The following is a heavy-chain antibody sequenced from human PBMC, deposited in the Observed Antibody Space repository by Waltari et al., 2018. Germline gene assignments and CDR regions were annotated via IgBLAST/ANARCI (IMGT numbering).Heavy chain of an antibody. CDR1: GFTFTTYV. CDR3: ARDPSLIVRGITHFDS. J-gene: IGHJ4*02. CDR2: IPGGGAEN. Sequence: EVQLLESGGGLVQPGGSLRLSCAASGFTFTTYVMRWARRAPGGGGGGAGRGAEGVATIPGGGAENYHGASVRGRLTISRDNSNNILYLQMDSLRVEDSALYFCARDPSLIVRGITHFDSWGQGTLLTVS. V-gene: IGHV3-23*01. D-gene: IGHD3-10*01.